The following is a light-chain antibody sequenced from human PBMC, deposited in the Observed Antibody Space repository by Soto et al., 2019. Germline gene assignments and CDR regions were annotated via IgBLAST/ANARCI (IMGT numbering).Light chain of an antibody. CDR2: AVT. Sequence: QSVLTQPPSASGSPGQSVAISCTGTSSDVGGQNYVSWYQQHPGKAPKLIIYAVTERPSGVPDRFSGSKSGNTASLTVSGLQTEDKADYYCSSHAGNNNYVFGTGTKV. J-gene: IGLJ1*01. V-gene: IGLV2-8*01. CDR1: SSDVGGQNY. CDR3: SSHAGNNNYV.